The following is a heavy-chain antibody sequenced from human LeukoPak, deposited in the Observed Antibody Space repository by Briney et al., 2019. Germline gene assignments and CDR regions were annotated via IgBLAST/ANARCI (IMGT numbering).Heavy chain of an antibody. CDR3: ARDGYNWNYSYAFDI. J-gene: IGHJ3*02. Sequence: SETLSLTCTVSDGSIGSHYWSWIRQPAGRGLEWIGRVHNRGITNYNPSLQGRVTMSVDTSKSQFSLKLSSVTAADTAVYYCARDGYNWNYSYAFDIWGQGTMVTVSS. CDR1: DGSIGSHY. D-gene: IGHD1-7*01. CDR2: VHNRGIT. V-gene: IGHV4-4*07.